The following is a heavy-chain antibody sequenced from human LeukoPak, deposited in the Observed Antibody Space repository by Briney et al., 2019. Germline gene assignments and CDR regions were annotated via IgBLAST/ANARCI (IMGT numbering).Heavy chain of an antibody. CDR2: IYSTGST. CDR1: GGSISSGSYY. CDR3: TREVRSAWASFDP. D-gene: IGHD1-26*01. V-gene: IGHV4-61*02. Sequence: SETLSLTCTVSGGSISSGSYYWSWIRQPAGKGLEWIGRIYSTGSTNYNPSLKSRVTISVDKSKNQFSLKLTSVTAADTAVYYCTREVRSAWASFDPWGQGTLVIVSS. J-gene: IGHJ5*02.